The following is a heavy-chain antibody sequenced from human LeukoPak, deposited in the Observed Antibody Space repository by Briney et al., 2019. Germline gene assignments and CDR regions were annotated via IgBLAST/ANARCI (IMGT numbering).Heavy chain of an antibody. V-gene: IGHV5-51*01. CDR3: ARVSRSRRSGYTPGVLY. J-gene: IGHJ4*02. CDR2: IYPGDPDT. D-gene: IGHD5-12*01. Sequence: GEPLKISCQASGYSFANFSSGGARRIQGKGLDWMEIIYPGDPDTRYSPSFRGQVTISVDESSRTAHLQWSSLKASDTAMYYCARVSRSRRSGYTPGVLYWGEGTLVTVSS. CDR1: GYSFANFS.